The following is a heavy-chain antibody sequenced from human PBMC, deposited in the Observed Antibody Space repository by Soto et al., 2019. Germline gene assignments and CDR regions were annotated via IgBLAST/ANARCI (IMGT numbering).Heavy chain of an antibody. Sequence: QVQLVQSGAEVKKPGASVKVSCKASGYTFTSYDINWVRQATGQGLEWMGWMNPNSGNTGYAQKFQGRVTMTRNTSISTAYMELSSLRSEDTALYFCARERSAAGTEWFDPWGQGTLVTVSS. CDR1: GYTFTSYD. D-gene: IGHD6-13*01. V-gene: IGHV1-8*01. CDR3: ARERSAAGTEWFDP. J-gene: IGHJ5*02. CDR2: MNPNSGNT.